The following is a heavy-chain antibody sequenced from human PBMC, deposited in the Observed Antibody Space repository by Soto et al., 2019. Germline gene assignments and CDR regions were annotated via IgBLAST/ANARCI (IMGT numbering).Heavy chain of an antibody. CDR3: ARGGYYDSSGYYYVIGAFDI. V-gene: IGHV4-38-2*01. J-gene: IGHJ3*02. CDR2: IYHSGST. Sequence: KTSETLSLTCAVSGYSISSGYYWGWIRQPPGKGLEWIGSIYHSGSTYYNPSLKIRVTISVDTSKNQFSLKLSSVTAADTAVYYCARGGYYDSSGYYYVIGAFDIWGQGTMVTVS. CDR1: GYSISSGYY. D-gene: IGHD3-22*01.